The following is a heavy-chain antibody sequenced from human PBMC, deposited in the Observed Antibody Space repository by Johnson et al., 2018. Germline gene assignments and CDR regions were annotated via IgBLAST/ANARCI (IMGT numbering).Heavy chain of an antibody. CDR2: IWYDGSNK. CDR1: GFTFSSYG. CDR3: ARDIAAESEYFQH. D-gene: IGHD6-6*01. V-gene: IGHV3-33*01. Sequence: QVQLVESGGGVVQPGRSLRLSCAASGFTFSSYGMHWVRQAPGKGLEWVAVIWYDGSNKYYADSVKGRFTISRDNSKNTLYLQMNSLRAEDTAVYYCARDIAAESEYFQHWGQGTLVTVSS. J-gene: IGHJ1*01.